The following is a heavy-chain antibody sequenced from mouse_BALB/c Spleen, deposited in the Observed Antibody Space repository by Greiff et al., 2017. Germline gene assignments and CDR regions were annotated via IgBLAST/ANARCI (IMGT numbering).Heavy chain of an antibody. CDR3: ARGDGYAWFAY. J-gene: IGHJ3*01. CDR1: GFTFSSYG. D-gene: IGHD2-3*01. V-gene: IGHV5-6-3*01. CDR2: INSNGGST. Sequence: VQLQQSGGGLVQPGGSLKLSCAASGFTFSSYGMSWVRQTPDKRLELVATINSNGGSTYYPDSVKGRFTISRDNAKNTLYLQMSSLKSEDTAMYYCARGDGYAWFAYWGQGTLVTVSA.